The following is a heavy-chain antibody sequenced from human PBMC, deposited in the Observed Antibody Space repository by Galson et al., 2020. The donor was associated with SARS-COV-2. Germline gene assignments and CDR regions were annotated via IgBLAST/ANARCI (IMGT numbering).Heavy chain of an antibody. Sequence: ASVKVSCKASGYTFTSYGFSWVRQAPGQGLEWMGWISAYNGNTNYAQKLQGRVTMTTDTSTSTAYMELRSLRSDDTAVYYCARKRGAGGFGEFNRFDHWGQGTLVTVSS. D-gene: IGHD3-10*01. CDR3: ARKRGAGGFGEFNRFDH. CDR2: ISAYNGNT. V-gene: IGHV1-18*01. J-gene: IGHJ5*02. CDR1: GYTFTSYG.